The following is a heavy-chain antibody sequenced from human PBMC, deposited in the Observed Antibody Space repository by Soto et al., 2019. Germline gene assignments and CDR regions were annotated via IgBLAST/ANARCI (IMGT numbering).Heavy chain of an antibody. D-gene: IGHD2-8*01. V-gene: IGHV5-51*01. Sequence: GESLKISCKGSGYSFTSYWIGWVRQMPGKGLEWMGIIYPGDSDTRYSPSFQGQVTISADKSISTAYLQWSSLKASDTAMYYCARIVCTNGVCYWVDYWGQGTLVTVS. CDR2: IYPGDSDT. CDR3: ARIVCTNGVCYWVDY. J-gene: IGHJ4*02. CDR1: GYSFTSYW.